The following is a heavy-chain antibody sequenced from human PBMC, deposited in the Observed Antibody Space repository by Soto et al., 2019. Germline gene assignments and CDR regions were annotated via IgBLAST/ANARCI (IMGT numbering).Heavy chain of an antibody. V-gene: IGHV4-34*01. CDR1: GGSFSGYY. CDR3: ARGAFFYQLLTYFDY. J-gene: IGHJ4*02. Sequence: XXTLSLPCAVYGGSFSGYYWRWIRQPPGKGLEWIGEINHSGSTNYNPSLKSRVTISVDTSKNQFSLKLSSVTAEDTAVYYCARGAFFYQLLTYFDYWGQGTLVTVSS. CDR2: INHSGST. D-gene: IGHD2-2*01.